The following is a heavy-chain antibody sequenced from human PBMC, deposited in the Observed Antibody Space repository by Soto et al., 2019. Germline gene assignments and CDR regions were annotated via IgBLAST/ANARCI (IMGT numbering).Heavy chain of an antibody. CDR1: GGAFSNSV. CDR2: YIPIFGTS. Sequence: SVKVSFKASGGAFSNSVISWVRQAPVQGLEWMGGYIPIFGTSNYAQKFQGRVTIIADESTSTAYMELTSLRSEDTAVYYCARATILVGVTISENYFDYWGQGTLVTVSS. CDR3: ARATILVGVTISENYFDY. V-gene: IGHV1-69*13. D-gene: IGHD3-3*01. J-gene: IGHJ4*02.